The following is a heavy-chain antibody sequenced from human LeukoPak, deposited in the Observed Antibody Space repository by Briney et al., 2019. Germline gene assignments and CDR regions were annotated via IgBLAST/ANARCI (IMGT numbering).Heavy chain of an antibody. D-gene: IGHD4-17*01. CDR1: GYSFTSYW. CDR2: IYPGDSDT. Sequence: GESLKISCKGSGYSFTSYWIGWVRQIPGKGLEWMGIIYPGDSDTRYSPSFQGQVTISADKSISTAYLQWSSLKASDTAMYYCARQAVTMIVARGWFDPWGQGTLVTVSS. V-gene: IGHV5-51*01. CDR3: ARQAVTMIVARGWFDP. J-gene: IGHJ5*02.